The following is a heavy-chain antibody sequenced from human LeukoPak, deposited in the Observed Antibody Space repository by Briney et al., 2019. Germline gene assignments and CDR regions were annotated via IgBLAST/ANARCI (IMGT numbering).Heavy chain of an antibody. D-gene: IGHD3-9*01. V-gene: IGHV4-39*01. Sequence: SETLSLTCSVSGGSLSSSSYYWGWIRQPPGRGLEWIGNIYETGSTNYNPSLKSRVTISVDTSKNQFSLKLSSVTAADTAVYYCVRPDDNSFDFWGQGTMVSVSS. J-gene: IGHJ3*01. CDR1: GGSLSSSSYY. CDR3: VRPDDNSFDF. CDR2: IYETGST.